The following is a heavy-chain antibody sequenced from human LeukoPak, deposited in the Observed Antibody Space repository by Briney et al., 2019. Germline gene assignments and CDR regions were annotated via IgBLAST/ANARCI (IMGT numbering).Heavy chain of an antibody. Sequence: PGRSLRLSCAASGFTFSSYAMHWVRQAPGKGLEWVAVISYDGSNKYYADSVKGRFTISRDNSKNTLYLQMNSLRAEDTAVYYCAKTYYDYVWGSPYYFDYWGQGTLVTVSS. J-gene: IGHJ4*02. CDR3: AKTYYDYVWGSPYYFDY. V-gene: IGHV3-30*04. CDR2: ISYDGSNK. D-gene: IGHD3-16*01. CDR1: GFTFSSYA.